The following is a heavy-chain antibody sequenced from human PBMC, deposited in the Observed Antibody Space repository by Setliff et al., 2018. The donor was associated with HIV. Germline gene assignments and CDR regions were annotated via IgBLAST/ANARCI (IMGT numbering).Heavy chain of an antibody. V-gene: IGHV4-39*01. CDR2: LYYGGST. J-gene: IGHJ3*02. D-gene: IGHD3-16*02. CDR1: GDSISTSNSY. Sequence: SETLSLTCTVSGDSISTSNSYWGWVRQHPGKGLEWIGSLYYGGSTYYNPSLKGRVTISVDTSKNHFSLKLSSVTAADTAVYYCARHQVIPTVIGAFDIWGQGTVVTVS. CDR3: ARHQVIPTVIGAFDI.